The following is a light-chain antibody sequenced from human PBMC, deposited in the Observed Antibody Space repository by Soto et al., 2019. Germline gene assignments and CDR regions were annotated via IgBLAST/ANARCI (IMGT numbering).Light chain of an antibody. CDR3: QQYSKWPPRT. Sequence: EIVMTQSPDTLPVSPGERATLSCRASQSISSNMAWYQQKPGQAPRLLIYGASIRATGIPARFSGSGSGTEFTLTLRSLQPEDFAVYYCQQYSKWPPRTFGQGTRLEIK. J-gene: IGKJ2*01. CDR1: QSISSN. V-gene: IGKV3-15*01. CDR2: GAS.